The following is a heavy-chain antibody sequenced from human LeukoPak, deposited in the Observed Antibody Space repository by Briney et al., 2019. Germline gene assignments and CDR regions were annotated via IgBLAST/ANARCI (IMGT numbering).Heavy chain of an antibody. CDR2: IIPILGIA. Sequence: SVKVSCKASGGTFSSYAISWVRQAPGQGLEWMGRIIPILGIANYAQKFQGRVTITADKSTSTAYMELSSLRAGDTAVYYCATRTLYYYGSGSYGPGFDFDLWGRGTLVTVSS. D-gene: IGHD3-10*01. CDR3: ATRTLYYYGSGSYGPGFDFDL. CDR1: GGTFSSYA. V-gene: IGHV1-69*04. J-gene: IGHJ2*01.